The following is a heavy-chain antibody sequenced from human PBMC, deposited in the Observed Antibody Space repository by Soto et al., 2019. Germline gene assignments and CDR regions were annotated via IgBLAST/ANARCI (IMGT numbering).Heavy chain of an antibody. J-gene: IGHJ6*02. CDR3: ARAGWNYGYGGYSSYYYGMDV. V-gene: IGHV4-34*01. D-gene: IGHD1-7*01. CDR1: GGSFSGYY. CDR2: INHSGST. Sequence: LSLTCAVYGGSFSGYYWSWIRQPPGKGLEWIGEINHSGSTNYNPSLKSRVTISVDTSKNQFSLKLSSVTAADTAVYYCARAGWNYGYGGYSSYYYGMDVWGQGTTVTVSS.